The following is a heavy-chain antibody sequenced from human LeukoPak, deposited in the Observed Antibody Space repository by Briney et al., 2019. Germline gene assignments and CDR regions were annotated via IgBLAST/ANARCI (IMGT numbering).Heavy chain of an antibody. CDR1: GYTFTSYD. CDR2: MNPNSGNT. CDR3: ARGASRSFDY. V-gene: IGHV1-8*03. J-gene: IGHJ4*02. Sequence: ASVKVSCKTSGYTFTSYDINWVRQASGQGVEWMGWMNPNSGNTGSAQKFQGRVTLTRNTSITTAYMELSSLTSDDTAVYYCARGASRSFDYWGQGTLVTVSS.